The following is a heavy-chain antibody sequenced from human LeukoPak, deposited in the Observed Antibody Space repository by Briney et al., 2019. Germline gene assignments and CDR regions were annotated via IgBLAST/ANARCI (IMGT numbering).Heavy chain of an antibody. CDR3: ARAAVYYYGSGSYYMAYGMDV. D-gene: IGHD3-10*01. J-gene: IGHJ6*02. Sequence: PSETLSLTCAAYGGSFSDYYWTWIRQTPGKGLEWIGEMSPSGSSNYNPSLKSRVTISVDTSKNQFSLKLSSVTAADTAVYYCARAAVYYYGSGSYYMAYGMDVWGQGTTVTVSS. CDR2: MSPSGSS. V-gene: IGHV4-34*01. CDR1: GGSFSDYY.